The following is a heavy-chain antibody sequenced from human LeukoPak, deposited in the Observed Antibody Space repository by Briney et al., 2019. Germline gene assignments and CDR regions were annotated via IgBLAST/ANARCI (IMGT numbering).Heavy chain of an antibody. CDR2: INPNSGGT. Sequence: ASVKVSCKASGYTLTGYYMHWVRQAPGQGLEWMGWINPNSGGTNYAQKFQGRVTMTRDTSISTAYMELSRLRSDDTAVYYCAATYYYDSSGYRPIDYWGQGTLVTVSS. CDR3: AATYYYDSSGYRPIDY. V-gene: IGHV1-2*02. J-gene: IGHJ4*02. D-gene: IGHD3-22*01. CDR1: GYTLTGYY.